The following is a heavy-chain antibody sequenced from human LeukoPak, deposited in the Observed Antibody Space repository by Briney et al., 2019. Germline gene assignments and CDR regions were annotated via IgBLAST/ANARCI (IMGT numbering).Heavy chain of an antibody. CDR3: ARGVAGDRDFDY. Sequence: SQTLSLTCTVSGGSISSGGYYWSWIRRHPGKGLEWIGYIYYSGSTYYNPSLKSRVTISVDTSKNQFSLKLSSVTAADAAIYYCARGVAGDRDFDYWGQGTLVTVSS. V-gene: IGHV4-31*03. CDR1: GGSISSGGYY. J-gene: IGHJ4*02. D-gene: IGHD6-19*01. CDR2: IYYSGST.